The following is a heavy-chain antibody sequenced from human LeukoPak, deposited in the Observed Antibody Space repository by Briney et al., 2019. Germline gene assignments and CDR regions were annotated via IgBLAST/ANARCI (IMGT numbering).Heavy chain of an antibody. Sequence: SETLSLTCTVSGGSISSSSYYWGWIRQPPGKGLECIGNIYYSGNTNYNPSLKSRVSISVDTSKNQFSLNLTSVTATDTAIYYCARQTGSGLFILPGGQGTLVTVSS. CDR2: IYYSGNT. J-gene: IGHJ4*02. D-gene: IGHD3/OR15-3a*01. CDR1: GGSISSSSYY. CDR3: ARQTGSGLFILP. V-gene: IGHV4-39*01.